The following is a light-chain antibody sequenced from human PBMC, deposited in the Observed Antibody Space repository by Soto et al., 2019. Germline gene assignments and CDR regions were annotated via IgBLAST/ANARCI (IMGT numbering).Light chain of an antibody. J-gene: IGLJ1*01. CDR2: EVT. CDR3: CSYVSSKTYV. V-gene: IGLV2-14*03. CDR1: RLDVGGYNY. Sequence: QSALTQPASVSGSPGQSITISCTGTRLDVGGYNYVSWYQQHPGKAPKLIIYEVTNRPSGVSDRFSGSKSDNTASLTISGLRTEDEADYYCCSYVSSKTYVFGTGTKLTVL.